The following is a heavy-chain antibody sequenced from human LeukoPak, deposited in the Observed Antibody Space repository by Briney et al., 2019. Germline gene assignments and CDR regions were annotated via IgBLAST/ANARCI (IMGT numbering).Heavy chain of an antibody. D-gene: IGHD6-13*01. V-gene: IGHV3-7*01. CDR1: GFTFSSYW. CDR2: IKQDGSEK. CDR3: ARTSSSWYEDYFDY. Sequence: GGSLRLSCAASGFTFSSYWMSWVRQAPGKGLEWVANIKQDGSEKYYVDSVKGRFTISRDNAKNSLYLQMNSLRAEDTAVYYCARTSSSWYEDYFDYWGQGTLVTVSS. J-gene: IGHJ4*02.